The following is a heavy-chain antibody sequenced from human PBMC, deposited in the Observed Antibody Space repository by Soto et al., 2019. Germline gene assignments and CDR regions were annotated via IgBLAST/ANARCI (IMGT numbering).Heavy chain of an antibody. V-gene: IGHV4-30-2*01. CDR3: ARGGDPRYFDY. Sequence: QLQLQECGSGLVKPSQTLSLTCAVSGGSISSDGYSWSWIRQPPGKGLEWIGYIYHSGSTYYNPSLKSRVTISVDRSKNQFSLKLSSVTAADTAVYYCARGGDPRYFDYWGQGTLVTVSS. CDR1: GGSISSDGYS. CDR2: IYHSGST. J-gene: IGHJ4*02. D-gene: IGHD4-17*01.